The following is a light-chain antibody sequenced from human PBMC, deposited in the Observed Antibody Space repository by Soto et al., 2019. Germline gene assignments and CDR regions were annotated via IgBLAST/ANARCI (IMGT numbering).Light chain of an antibody. Sequence: QSMLTQPPSASGSPGQSVTISCTGTSSDVGGYNYVSWYQQHPGKAPKLMIYEVSQRPSGVPDRFSGSKSGNTASLTVSGLQAEDEADYYCSSYAGSIHYVFGTGTKVTVL. J-gene: IGLJ1*01. CDR1: SSDVGGYNY. CDR2: EVS. CDR3: SSYAGSIHYV. V-gene: IGLV2-8*01.